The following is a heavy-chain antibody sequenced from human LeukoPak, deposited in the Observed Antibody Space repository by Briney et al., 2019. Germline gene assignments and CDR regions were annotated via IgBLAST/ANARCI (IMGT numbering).Heavy chain of an antibody. CDR2: ISSNGGST. D-gene: IGHD3-3*01. J-gene: IGHJ4*02. V-gene: IGHV3-64*01. CDR3: FSTGWSGGFDY. Sequence: GGSLRLSCAASGFTFSTSAMYWVRQAPGKGLEYVSGISSNGGSTDYANSVKGRFSISRDNSKNTLYLQMGSLRAEDTAVYYCFSTGWSGGFDYWGQGTLVTVSS. CDR1: GFTFSTSA.